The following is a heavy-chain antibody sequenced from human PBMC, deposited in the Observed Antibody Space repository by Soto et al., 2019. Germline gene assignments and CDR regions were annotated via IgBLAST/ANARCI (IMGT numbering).Heavy chain of an antibody. CDR3: AREGWELPPASS. V-gene: IGHV4-30-4*01. J-gene: IGHJ4*02. D-gene: IGHD1-26*01. CDR1: GGSISSGDYY. CDR2: IYYSVST. Sequence: SETLSLTCTVSGGSISSGDYYWSWILQPPGKGLEWIGYIYYSVSTYYNPSLKSRVNISVDTSKNQFSLKLSSVTAADTAVYCCAREGWELPPASSWGQETLVTISS.